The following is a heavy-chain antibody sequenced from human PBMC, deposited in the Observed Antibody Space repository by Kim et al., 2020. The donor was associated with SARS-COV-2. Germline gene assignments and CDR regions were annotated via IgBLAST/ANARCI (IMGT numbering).Heavy chain of an antibody. D-gene: IGHD2-2*01. Sequence: FTISRDNSKSTLYLQMNSLRAEDTAVYYCARRIVVVPAAIKYYYYGMDVWGQGTTVTVSS. J-gene: IGHJ6*02. CDR3: ARRIVVVPAAIKYYYYGMDV. V-gene: IGHV3-30*01.